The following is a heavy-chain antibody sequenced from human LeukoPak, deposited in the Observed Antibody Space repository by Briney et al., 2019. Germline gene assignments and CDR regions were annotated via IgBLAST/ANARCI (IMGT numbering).Heavy chain of an antibody. D-gene: IGHD2-15*01. CDR2: IYPGDSDT. V-gene: IGHV5-51*01. CDR3: ATIYCSGGSCYSGFDY. CDR1: GYSITSYW. J-gene: IGHJ4*02. Sequence: GESLKISCKGSGYSITSYWIGWVRPLPGKGLEWMGIIYPGDSDTRYRPSFQGQVTISADKSISTAYLQWSSLKASDTAMYYCATIYCSGGSCYSGFDYWGQGTLVTVSS.